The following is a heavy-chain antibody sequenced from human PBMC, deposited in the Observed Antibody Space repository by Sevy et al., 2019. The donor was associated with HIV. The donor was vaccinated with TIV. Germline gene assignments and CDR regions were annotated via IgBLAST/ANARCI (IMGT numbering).Heavy chain of an antibody. CDR3: ATTKDYYDSSGSPFDY. CDR2: FDPEDGET. V-gene: IGHV1-24*01. Sequence: ASVKVSCKVSGYTLTQLSMHWVRQAPGKGLEWMGSFDPEDGETLYAQKFQGRVTMTEDTSPDTAYMELRSLRSADTAVYYCATTKDYYDSSGSPFDYWGQGTLVTVSS. J-gene: IGHJ4*02. D-gene: IGHD3-22*01. CDR1: GYTLTQLS.